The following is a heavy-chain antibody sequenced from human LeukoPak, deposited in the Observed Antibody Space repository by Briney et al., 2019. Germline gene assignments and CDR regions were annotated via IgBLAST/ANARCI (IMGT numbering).Heavy chain of an antibody. V-gene: IGHV3-21*01. D-gene: IGHD2-2*01. J-gene: IGHJ4*02. CDR1: GFTFSTYT. CDR2: ISSGSSYI. CDR3: ARDACSSTSCFRDY. Sequence: PGGSLRLSCAASGFTFSTYTMNWVRKAPGKGLEWVSSISSGSSYISYADSLEGRFNISRDNPKNSLYLQINSLRAEDTAVYYCARDACSSTSCFRDYWGQGTRVTVSS.